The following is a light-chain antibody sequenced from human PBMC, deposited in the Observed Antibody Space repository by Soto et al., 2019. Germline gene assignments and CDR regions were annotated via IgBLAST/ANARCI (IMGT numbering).Light chain of an antibody. Sequence: QSVLTQPPSASGTPGQTIAISCSGGSSNIGSHTVNRYQQLPGTAPRLLIYSNTQRPSGVPDCFSGSKSGTSASLSISGVQTEYEVDYACAAWDDSLISVVFGGGTKVTAL. CDR3: AAWDDSLISVV. V-gene: IGLV1-44*01. CDR2: SNT. J-gene: IGLJ2*01. CDR1: SSNIGSHT.